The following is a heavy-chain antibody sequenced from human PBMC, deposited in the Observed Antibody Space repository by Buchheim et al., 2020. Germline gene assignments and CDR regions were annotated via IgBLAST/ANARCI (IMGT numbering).Heavy chain of an antibody. J-gene: IGHJ6*02. Sequence: QVQLVQSGAEVKKPGASVKVSCKASGYTFTGYYMHWVRQAPGQGLEWMGWINPNSGGTNYAQKFQGWGTMTRDKAISTAYMELSRLRSDDTAVYYCARSLPTPNYDFWSGYFAAQNYGMDVWGQGTT. CDR1: GYTFTGYY. CDR3: ARSLPTPNYDFWSGYFAAQNYGMDV. D-gene: IGHD3-3*01. CDR2: INPNSGGT. V-gene: IGHV1-2*04.